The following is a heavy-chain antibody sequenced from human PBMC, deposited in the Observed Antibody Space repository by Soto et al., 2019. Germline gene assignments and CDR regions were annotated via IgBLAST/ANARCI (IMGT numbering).Heavy chain of an antibody. V-gene: IGHV4-61*01. CDR2: IYYSGST. D-gene: IGHD3-22*01. CDR1: GGSVSSGSYY. CDR3: ARVTVGYYDSQVEY. J-gene: IGHJ4*02. Sequence: QVQLQESGPGLVKPSETLSLTCTVSGGSVSSGSYYWSWIRQPPGKGLEWIGYIYYSGSTNYNPSLKSRDTISVDTAKNQFSLKLSSVTAADTAVYYCARVTVGYYDSQVEYWGQGTLVTVSS.